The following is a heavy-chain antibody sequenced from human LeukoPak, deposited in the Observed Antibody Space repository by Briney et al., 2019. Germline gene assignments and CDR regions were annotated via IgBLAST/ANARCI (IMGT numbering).Heavy chain of an antibody. CDR3: AKERGYGDYYFDY. CDR2: ISYDGSNK. V-gene: IGHV3-30*18. D-gene: IGHD4-17*01. Sequence: GGSLRLSCAASGFTFSSYGMRWVRQAPGKGLEWVAVISYDGSNKYYADSVKGRFTISRDNSKNTLYLQMNSLRAEDTAVYYCAKERGYGDYYFDYWGQGTLVTVSS. CDR1: GFTFSSYG. J-gene: IGHJ4*02.